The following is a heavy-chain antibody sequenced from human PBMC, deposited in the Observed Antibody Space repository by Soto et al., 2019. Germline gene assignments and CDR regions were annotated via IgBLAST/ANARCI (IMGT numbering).Heavy chain of an antibody. J-gene: IGHJ4*01. Sequence: XGSLRLSFSASGFTRRTYTMNWVRQAPGKGLEWVSSISISSSDRYYADSVRGRFTISRDNAKNALYLQMNSLRADDTAVYFCVRGMNPLFGGQGTLVTVSS. CDR1: GFTRRTYT. CDR2: ISISSSDR. CDR3: VRGMNPLF. V-gene: IGHV3-21*06.